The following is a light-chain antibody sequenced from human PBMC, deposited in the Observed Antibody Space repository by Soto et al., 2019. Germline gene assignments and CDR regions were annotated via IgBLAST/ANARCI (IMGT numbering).Light chain of an antibody. V-gene: IGLV2-8*01. J-gene: IGLJ1*01. CDR2: EVS. Sequence: QSALTQPPSASGSPGQSVTISCTGTSSDVGGYNYVSWYQQHPGKAPKLMIYEVSKRPSGVPDRFSGSKSGNTASLTVSGLQAEEEADYYCSSYAGSNVYVFGTGTKVTVL. CDR3: SSYAGSNVYV. CDR1: SSDVGGYNY.